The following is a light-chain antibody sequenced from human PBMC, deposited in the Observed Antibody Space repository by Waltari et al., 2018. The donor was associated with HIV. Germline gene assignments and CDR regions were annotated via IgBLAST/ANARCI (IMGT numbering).Light chain of an antibody. CDR3: AAWDDSLNGPSWV. J-gene: IGLJ3*02. Sequence: QSVLTQPPSASGAPGQRVTISCSGSSSNIGRNTAHWYQQLPGTAPKLLIHSNNQRPSGVPDRFSGSRSGTSASLAISGLQSEDEADYYCAAWDDSLNGPSWVFGGGTKLTVL. V-gene: IGLV1-44*01. CDR2: SNN. CDR1: SSNIGRNT.